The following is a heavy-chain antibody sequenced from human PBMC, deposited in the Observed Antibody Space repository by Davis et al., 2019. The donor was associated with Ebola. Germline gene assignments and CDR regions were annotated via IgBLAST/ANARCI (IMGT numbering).Heavy chain of an antibody. V-gene: IGHV3-21*01. CDR2: ISSSSSYI. CDR1: GFTFSSYS. CDR3: ARGAVLAYSSSWYGDY. J-gene: IGHJ4*02. D-gene: IGHD6-13*01. Sequence: GSLRLSCAASGFTFSSYSMNWVRQAPGKGLEWVSSISSSSSYIYYADSVKGRFTISRDNAKNSLYLQMNSLRAEDTAVYYCARGAVLAYSSSWYGDYWGQGTLVTVSS.